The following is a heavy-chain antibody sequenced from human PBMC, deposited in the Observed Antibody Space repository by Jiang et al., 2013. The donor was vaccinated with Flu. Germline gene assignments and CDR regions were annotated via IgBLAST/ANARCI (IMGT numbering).Heavy chain of an antibody. CDR1: GGTFSSYA. CDR2: IIPILGIA. CDR3: ARDIAVAGIGILRFDP. V-gene: IGHV1-69*04. J-gene: IGHJ5*02. Sequence: SGGTFSSYAISWVRQAPGQGLEWMGRIIPILGIANYAQKFQGRVTITADKSTSTAYMELSSLRSEDTAVYYCARDIAVAGIGILRFDPWGQGTLVTVSS. D-gene: IGHD6-19*01.